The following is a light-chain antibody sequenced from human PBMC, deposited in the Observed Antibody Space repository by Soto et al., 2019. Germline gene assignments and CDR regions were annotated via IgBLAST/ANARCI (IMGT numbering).Light chain of an antibody. CDR3: QKRSNWPSIT. V-gene: IGKV3-11*01. CDR2: DAS. CDR1: QSVSSY. J-gene: IGKJ5*01. Sequence: EIVLTQSPGTLSLSPGERATLSCRASQSVSSYLAWYQQKPGQAPRLLIYDASNRATGIPARFSGSGSGTDFTLTISSLEPEDFAVYYCQKRSNWPSITVGQGKRLENK.